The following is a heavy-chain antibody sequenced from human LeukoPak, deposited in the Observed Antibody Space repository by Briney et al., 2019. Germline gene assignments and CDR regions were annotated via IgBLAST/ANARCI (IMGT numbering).Heavy chain of an antibody. CDR2: IAHDGTT. J-gene: IGHJ4*02. V-gene: IGHV4-4*02. Sequence: PSETLSLTCGVSGGSIDITNYWSWVRQAPGKGLEWIGEIAHDGTTNYNPSLRSRVAMFFDRANNQFSRSLTSVTAADTAVYYCSREDRPYCPFAYWGQGVLVTVSS. CDR3: SREDRPYCPFAY. D-gene: IGHD1-26*01. CDR1: GGSIDITNY.